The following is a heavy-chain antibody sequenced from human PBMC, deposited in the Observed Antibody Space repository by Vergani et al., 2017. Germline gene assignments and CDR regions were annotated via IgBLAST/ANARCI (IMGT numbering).Heavy chain of an antibody. D-gene: IGHD5-24*01. V-gene: IGHV4-38-2*01. CDR1: GYSISSGSY. CDR2: IYHSGST. J-gene: IGHJ4*02. CDR3: ARVEMASIGTD. Sequence: QVQLQESGPGLVKPSETLSLTCAVSGYSISSGSYWGWIRQPPGKGLEWLGSIYHSGSTSYSPSLKTRVTMSVDTSKNQFSLKMRSVTAADTAVYYCARVEMASIGTDWGQGTLVTVSS.